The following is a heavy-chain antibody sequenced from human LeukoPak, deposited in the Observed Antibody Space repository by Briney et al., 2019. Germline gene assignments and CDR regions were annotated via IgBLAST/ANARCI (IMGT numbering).Heavy chain of an antibody. J-gene: IGHJ4*02. Sequence: PGGSLRLPCAASGFTFSSYSMNWVRQAPGKGLEWVSYISSSSSTIYYADSVKGRFTISRDNAKNSLYLQMNSLRDEDTAVYYCAREARGGSYWVYDYWGQGTLVTVSS. CDR3: AREARGGSYWVYDY. V-gene: IGHV3-48*02. CDR2: ISSSSSTI. D-gene: IGHD1-26*01. CDR1: GFTFSSYS.